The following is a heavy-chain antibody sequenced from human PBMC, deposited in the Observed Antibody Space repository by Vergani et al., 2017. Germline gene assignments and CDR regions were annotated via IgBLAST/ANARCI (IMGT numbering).Heavy chain of an antibody. J-gene: IGHJ2*01. V-gene: IGHV3-23*01. Sequence: VELLESGGGLVQPGGSLRLSCAASGFTFSSYAMSWVRQAPGKGLEWVSAISGSGGSTYYADSVKGRFTISRDNSKNTLYLQMNSLRAEDTAVYYCASSGIAAAQYWYFDLWGRGTLVTVSS. D-gene: IGHD6-13*01. CDR3: ASSGIAAAQYWYFDL. CDR1: GFTFSSYA. CDR2: ISGSGGST.